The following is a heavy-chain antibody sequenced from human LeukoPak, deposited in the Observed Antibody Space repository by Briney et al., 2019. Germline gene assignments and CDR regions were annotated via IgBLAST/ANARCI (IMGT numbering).Heavy chain of an antibody. CDR2: IYADDSDT. V-gene: IGHV5-51*01. Sequence: GASLQISCKGSGYTFTNYWIGWVRPLPGKGLELMGIIYADDSDTRYSPSFQGQVTISADKSINTAYLQWSSLKASDTAMYSCARPRRDSSGWPDFDSWGQGTLVTVSS. CDR3: ARPRRDSSGWPDFDS. CDR1: GYTFTNYW. D-gene: IGHD6-19*01. J-gene: IGHJ4*02.